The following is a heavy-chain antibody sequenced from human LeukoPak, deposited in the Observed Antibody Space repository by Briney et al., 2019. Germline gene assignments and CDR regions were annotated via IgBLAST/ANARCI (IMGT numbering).Heavy chain of an antibody. Sequence: GGSLRLSCAASGFTFSSYSMNWVRQAPGKGLEWVSYISSSSSTIYYADSVKGRFTISRDNAKNSLYLRMNSLRAEDTAVYYCARFEYYYGSGSHDYWGQGTLVTVSS. CDR1: GFTFSSYS. V-gene: IGHV3-48*01. CDR3: ARFEYYYGSGSHDY. CDR2: ISSSSSTI. J-gene: IGHJ4*02. D-gene: IGHD3-10*01.